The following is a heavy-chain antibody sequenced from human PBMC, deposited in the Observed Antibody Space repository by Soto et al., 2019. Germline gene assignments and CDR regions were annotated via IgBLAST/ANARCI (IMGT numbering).Heavy chain of an antibody. CDR3: ARDGGDYYYGMDV. CDR1: GFTFSSYA. D-gene: IGHD2-15*01. J-gene: IGHJ6*02. V-gene: IGHV3-30*03. Sequence: PGGSLRLSCAASGFTFSSYAMHWVRQAPGKGLEWVAIISYDGTNKYYADSVKGRFTISRDNSKNTLYLQMNSLRAEDTAVYYCARDGGDYYYGMDVWGQGNPGHRL. CDR2: ISYDGTNK.